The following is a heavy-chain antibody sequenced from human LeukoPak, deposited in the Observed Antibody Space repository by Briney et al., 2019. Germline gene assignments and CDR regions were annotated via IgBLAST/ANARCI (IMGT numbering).Heavy chain of an antibody. D-gene: IGHD3-9*01. Sequence: ASVKVSCKASGYTFTGYYMHWVRQAPGQGLEWMGWINPNSGGTNYAQKFQGRVTMTRDTSTSTVYMELSSLRSEDTAVYYCAREDILTGLDYMDVWGKGTTVTVSS. CDR2: INPNSGGT. CDR3: AREDILTGLDYMDV. J-gene: IGHJ6*03. V-gene: IGHV1-2*02. CDR1: GYTFTGYY.